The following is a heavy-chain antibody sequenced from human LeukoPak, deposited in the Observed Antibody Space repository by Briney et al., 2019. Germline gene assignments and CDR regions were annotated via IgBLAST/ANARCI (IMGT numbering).Heavy chain of an antibody. D-gene: IGHD3-3*01. J-gene: IGHJ4*02. CDR2: IYYSGST. V-gene: IGHV4-30-4*01. CDR1: GGSISSGDYY. Sequence: PSETLSLTCTVSGGSISSGDYYWSWIRQPPGKGLEWIGYIYYSGSTYYNPSLESRVTISVDTSKNQFSLKLGSVTAADTAVYYCASGSRIWSGYTTKYYFDYWGQGTLVTVSS. CDR3: ASGSRIWSGYTTKYYFDY.